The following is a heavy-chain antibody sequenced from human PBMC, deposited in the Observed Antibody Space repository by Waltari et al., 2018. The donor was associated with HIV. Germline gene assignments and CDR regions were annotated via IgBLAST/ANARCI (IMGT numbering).Heavy chain of an antibody. CDR2: ITRYAANS. J-gene: IGHJ4*02. CDR3: ARGNIWGSYRYFDL. D-gene: IGHD3-16*02. V-gene: IGHV1-18*01. CDR1: GYTFQNSH. Sequence: QPRLFQSGHEVRPPGASLTVSCKISGYTFQNSHLSWVSKSIGRGLEWMGGITRYAANSNSTRESQGRVTLTTDAAAATAYLELRELRPDDTAIYFCARGNIWGSYRYFDLWGPGTRITVS.